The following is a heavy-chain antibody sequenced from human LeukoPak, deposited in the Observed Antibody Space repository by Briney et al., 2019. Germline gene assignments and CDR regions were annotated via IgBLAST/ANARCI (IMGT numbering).Heavy chain of an antibody. D-gene: IGHD3-9*01. CDR2: ISSGSSYI. CDR1: GITFSTYS. CDR3: AKQGRDWLRDYYYYMDV. Sequence: GGSLRLSCASSGITFSTYSMNWVRQAPGKGLEWVSSISSGSSYIYSADSVKGRFTISRDNSKNTVYLQMNSLRAEDTAVYYCAKQGRDWLRDYYYYMDVWGKGTTVTISS. J-gene: IGHJ6*03. V-gene: IGHV3-21*04.